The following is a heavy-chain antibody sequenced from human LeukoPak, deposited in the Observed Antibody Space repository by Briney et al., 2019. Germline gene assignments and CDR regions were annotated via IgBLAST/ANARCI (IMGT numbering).Heavy chain of an antibody. J-gene: IGHJ6*03. CDR1: GFTFSSYA. CDR2: ISSNGGST. CDR3: ARVGGLYDSSGYINYYYYMDV. Sequence: GGSLRLSCAASGFTFSSYAMHWVRQAPGKGLEYVSAISSNGGSTYYANSVKGRFAISRDNSKNTLYLQMGSLRAEDMAVYYCARVGGLYDSSGYINYYYYMDVWGKGTTVTISS. D-gene: IGHD3-22*01. V-gene: IGHV3-64*01.